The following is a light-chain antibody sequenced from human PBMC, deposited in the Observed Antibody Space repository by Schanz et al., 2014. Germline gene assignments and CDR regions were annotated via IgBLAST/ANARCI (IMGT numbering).Light chain of an antibody. J-gene: IGKJ1*01. V-gene: IGKV3-15*01. Sequence: EIVMTQSPATLSVSPGERATLSCRASQSVSNNLAWYQQKPGQAPRILIYGASTSATGIPARFSGRGSGTEFTLTISSLQSEDFAVYYCQQYNNWPTWTFGQGTKVETK. CDR3: QQYNNWPTWT. CDR2: GAS. CDR1: QSVSNN.